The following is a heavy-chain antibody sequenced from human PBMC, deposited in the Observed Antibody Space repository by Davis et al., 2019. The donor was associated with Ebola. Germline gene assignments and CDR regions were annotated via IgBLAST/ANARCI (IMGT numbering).Heavy chain of an antibody. CDR3: ARDHVAARRRATYYYYYGMDV. CDR2: ISDRSHYI. V-gene: IGHV3-21*01. CDR1: GFTFSSYS. D-gene: IGHD6-6*01. Sequence: GGSLRLSCAASGFTFSSYSMNWVRQTPGKGLEWVSSISDRSHYIYYADSVKGRFTISRDNAKNSLYLQMNSLRAEDTAVYYCARDHVAARRRATYYYYYGMDVWGQGTTVTVSS. J-gene: IGHJ6*02.